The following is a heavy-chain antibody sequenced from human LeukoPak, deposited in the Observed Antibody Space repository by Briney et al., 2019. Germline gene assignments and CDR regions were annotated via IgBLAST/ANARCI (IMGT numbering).Heavy chain of an antibody. CDR2: INPNSGGT. CDR1: GYTFTGYY. Sequence: ASVKVSCKASGYTFTGYYMHWVRQAPGQGLEWMGWINPNSGGTNYAQKFQGRVTMTRDTSISTAYMELSRLRSDDTAVYYCAGRTPEPARDFDYWGQGTLVTVSS. CDR3: AGRTPEPARDFDY. D-gene: IGHD2-2*01. V-gene: IGHV1-2*02. J-gene: IGHJ4*02.